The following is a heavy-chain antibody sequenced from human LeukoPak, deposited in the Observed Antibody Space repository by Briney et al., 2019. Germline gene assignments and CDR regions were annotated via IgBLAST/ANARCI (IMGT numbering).Heavy chain of an antibody. CDR1: GYSISSGYY. D-gene: IGHD3-10*01. Sequence: SETLSLTCTVSGYSISSGYYWGWIRQTPGKGMQWVGSVYHSGRTYYNPSLKSRVTISLDMAKSQFSLRLSSVTATDTAIYYCARLSPYGSGSSSGPINCNYNYLDVWGKGTTVIVSS. CDR2: VYHSGRT. CDR3: ARLSPYGSGSSSGPINCNYNYLDV. J-gene: IGHJ6*03. V-gene: IGHV4-38-2*02.